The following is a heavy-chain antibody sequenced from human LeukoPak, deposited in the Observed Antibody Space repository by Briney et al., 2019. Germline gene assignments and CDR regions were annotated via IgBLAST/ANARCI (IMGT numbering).Heavy chain of an antibody. J-gene: IGHJ4*02. Sequence: ASVTVSCKTSGYTFTTYGLTWVRQAPGQGLEWMGWIYGYNGNTNYAPKFQDRVTTTTDTSTKTAYMGLKNLRSDDTAMYYCALGDILTGYWAEYFVYWGQGTLITVSS. CDR3: ALGDILTGYWAEYFVY. CDR2: IYGYNGNT. CDR1: GYTFTTYG. V-gene: IGHV1-18*01. D-gene: IGHD3-9*01.